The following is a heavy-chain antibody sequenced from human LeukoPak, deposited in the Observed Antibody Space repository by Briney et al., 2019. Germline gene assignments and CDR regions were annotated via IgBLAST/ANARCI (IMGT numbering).Heavy chain of an antibody. CDR1: GGSISSSSYY. J-gene: IGHJ6*03. V-gene: IGHV4-39*01. CDR2: IYYSGST. D-gene: IGHD2-2*03. Sequence: SETLSLTCTVSGGSISSSSYYWGWIRQPPGKGLEWIVSIYYSGSTYHNPALKSRVTISVDTSKNQFSLKLSSVTAADTAVYYCARQRRSGYCSSTSCYGYYYMDVWGKGTTVTVSS. CDR3: ARQRRSGYCSSTSCYGYYYMDV.